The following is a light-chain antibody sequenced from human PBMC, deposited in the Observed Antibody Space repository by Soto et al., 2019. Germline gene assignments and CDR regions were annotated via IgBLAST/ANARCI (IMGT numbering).Light chain of an antibody. CDR3: CSYAGSYILV. CDR1: SSDVGHYNY. CDR2: GVN. V-gene: IGLV2-11*01. Sequence: QSALTQPRSVSGSPGQSVTISCTGTSSDVGHYNYVSWYQHHPGKAPKLMIYGVNERPSGVPDRFSGSKSGNTASLTISGLQAEDEADYHCCSYAGSYILVFGGGTKLTV. J-gene: IGLJ3*02.